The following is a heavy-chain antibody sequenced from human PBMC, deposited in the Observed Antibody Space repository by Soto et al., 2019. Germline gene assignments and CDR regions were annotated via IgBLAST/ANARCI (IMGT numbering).Heavy chain of an antibody. Sequence: GASVKVSCKVSGYTLTELSMHWVRQAPGKGLEWMGGFDPEDGETIYAQKFQGRVTMTEDTSTDTAYLELSSLRSEDTAVYYCATVKPRYYYDSSGPKNWFDPWGQGTLVTVSS. CDR3: ATVKPRYYYDSSGPKNWFDP. CDR1: GYTLTELS. V-gene: IGHV1-24*01. D-gene: IGHD3-22*01. J-gene: IGHJ5*02. CDR2: FDPEDGET.